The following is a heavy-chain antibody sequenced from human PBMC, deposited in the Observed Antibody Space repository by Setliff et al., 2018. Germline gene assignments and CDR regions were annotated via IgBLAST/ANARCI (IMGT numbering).Heavy chain of an antibody. V-gene: IGHV4-61*02. CDR3: ARDPVDGHGHFDY. D-gene: IGHD2-8*01. CDR1: GVSFGSGTYY. Sequence: SETLSLTCTVSGVSFGSGTYYWSWIRQPAGKGLEWIGLIQSTGNTNYNPSLQSRVTISIDTSKNQFSLKMSSVTAADTAMYYCARDPVDGHGHFDYWGQGTLVTVSS. CDR2: IQSTGNT. J-gene: IGHJ4*02.